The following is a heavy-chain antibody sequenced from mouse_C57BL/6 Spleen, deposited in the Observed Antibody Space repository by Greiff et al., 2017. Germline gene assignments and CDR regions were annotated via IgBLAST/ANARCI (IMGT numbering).Heavy chain of an antibody. CDR3: ARSGYYGSGAMDY. V-gene: IGHV1-69*01. CDR2: IDPSDSYT. J-gene: IGHJ4*01. D-gene: IGHD1-1*01. CDR1: GYTFTSYW. Sequence: VQLQQPGAELVMPGASVKLSCKASGYTFTSYWMHWVKQRPGQGLAWIGEIDPSDSYTNYNQKFKGKSTLTVDKSSSTAYMQLSSLTSEDSAVYYCARSGYYGSGAMDYWGQGTSVTVSS.